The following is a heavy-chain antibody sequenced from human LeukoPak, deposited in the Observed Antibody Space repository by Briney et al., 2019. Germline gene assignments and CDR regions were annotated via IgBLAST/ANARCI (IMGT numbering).Heavy chain of an antibody. V-gene: IGHV4-59*01. CDR1: GGSISSYY. Sequence: SETLSLTCTVSGGSISSYYWSWIRQPPGKGLEWIGYIYYSGSTNYNPSLKSRVTISVDTSKNQFSLKLSSVTAADTAVYYCARAGDYYDSSGYYPFDYWGQGTLVTVSS. D-gene: IGHD3-22*01. CDR3: ARAGDYYDSSGYYPFDY. CDR2: IYYSGST. J-gene: IGHJ4*02.